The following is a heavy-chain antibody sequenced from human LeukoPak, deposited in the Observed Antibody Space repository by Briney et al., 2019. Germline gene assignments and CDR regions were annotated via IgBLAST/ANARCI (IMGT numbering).Heavy chain of an antibody. J-gene: IGHJ5*01. CDR3: ARALNVRPYNWFDS. Sequence: SETLSLTCTVSGYSMSSGDYWGWIRQPPGKGLEGIGNIYHSGSTYYNPSLMSRVTISVHTSKNQFSLKLSSVTAADTAVYYCARALNVRPYNWFDSWGQGTLVTVSS. CDR2: IYHSGST. CDR1: GYSMSSGDY. V-gene: IGHV4-38-2*02.